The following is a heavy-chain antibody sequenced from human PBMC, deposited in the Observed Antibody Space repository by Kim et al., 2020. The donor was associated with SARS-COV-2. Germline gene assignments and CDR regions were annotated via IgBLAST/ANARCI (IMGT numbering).Heavy chain of an antibody. D-gene: IGHD3-10*01. V-gene: IGHV4-59*01. CDR2: IYYSGST. CDR1: GGSISSYY. CDR3: ARGAKVRGVITHYGMDV. J-gene: IGHJ6*02. Sequence: SETLSLTCTVSGGSISSYYWSWIRQPPGKGLEWIGYIYYSGSTNYNPSLKSRVTISVDTSKNQFSLKLSSVTAADTAVYYCARGAKVRGVITHYGMDVWGQGTTVTVSS.